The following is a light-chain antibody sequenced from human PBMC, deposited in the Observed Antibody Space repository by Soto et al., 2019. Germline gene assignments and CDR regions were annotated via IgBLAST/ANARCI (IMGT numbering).Light chain of an antibody. J-gene: IGLJ1*01. Sequence: QSALTQPASVSGSPGQSITISCTGTSSDVGIYNYVSWYQQHPGKAPKLMIYQVTNRPSGVSNRFSGSKSGNTASLTISGLQAEDEADYYCSSYTGSTNYDFGTGTQVTVL. CDR2: QVT. CDR3: SSYTGSTNYD. CDR1: SSDVGIYNY. V-gene: IGLV2-14*01.